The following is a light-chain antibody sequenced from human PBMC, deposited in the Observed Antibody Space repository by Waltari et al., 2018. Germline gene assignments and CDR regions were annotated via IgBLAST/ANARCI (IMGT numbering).Light chain of an antibody. J-gene: IGLJ2*01. Sequence: QSVLTQPPSVSGAPGQRVTISCTGSSSNIGAGYDVHWYQQLPATAPKLLIYGNSNRPSGVPDRFSGSNSGTSASRAITGLQAEDEADYYCQSYDSSLSGSVFGGGTKLTVL. CDR2: GNS. V-gene: IGLV1-40*01. CDR1: SSNIGAGYD. CDR3: QSYDSSLSGSV.